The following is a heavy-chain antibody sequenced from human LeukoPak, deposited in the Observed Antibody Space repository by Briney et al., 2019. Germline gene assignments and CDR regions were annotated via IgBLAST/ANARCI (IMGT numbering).Heavy chain of an antibody. Sequence: PGGSLRLSCAASGFTFSSYSMNWVRQAPGKGLEWVSSISSTGSYIYYADSVKGRFTISRDNSKNTLYLQMNSLRAEDTAVYYCAKGGDIAYCGGDCYPQYAFDIWGQGTMVTVSS. CDR1: GFTFSSYS. V-gene: IGHV3-21*04. CDR3: AKGGDIAYCGGDCYPQYAFDI. CDR2: ISSTGSYI. D-gene: IGHD2-21*02. J-gene: IGHJ3*02.